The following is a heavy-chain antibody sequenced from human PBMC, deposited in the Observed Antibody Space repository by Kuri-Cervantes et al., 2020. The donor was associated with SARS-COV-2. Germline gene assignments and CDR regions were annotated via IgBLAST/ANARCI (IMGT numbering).Heavy chain of an antibody. CDR1: GFTFSSYS. CDR3: AREAGNWNYWYSDY. CDR2: ISSGGSTI. V-gene: IGHV3-48*04. D-gene: IGHD1-7*01. Sequence: GESLKISCAASGFTFSSYSMSWIRQAPGKGLEWVSYISSGGSTIYYADSVKGRFTISRDDARNSLYLQMNSLRGEDTAVYYCAREAGNWNYWYSDYWGQGTLVTVSS. J-gene: IGHJ4*02.